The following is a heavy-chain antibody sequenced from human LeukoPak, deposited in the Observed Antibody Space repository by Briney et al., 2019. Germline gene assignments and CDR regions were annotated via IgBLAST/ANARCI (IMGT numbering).Heavy chain of an antibody. D-gene: IGHD3-10*01. CDR3: ARAPHYYGSGSYFPPFLYGMDV. CDR2: ISYDGSNK. V-gene: IGHV3-30*04. CDR1: GFTFSSYA. Sequence: PGGSLRLSCAASGFTFSSYAMHWVRQAPGKGLEWVAVISYDGSNKYYADSVKGRSTISRDNSKNTLYLQMNSLRAEDTAVYYCARAPHYYGSGSYFPPFLYGMDVWGKGTTVTVSS. J-gene: IGHJ6*04.